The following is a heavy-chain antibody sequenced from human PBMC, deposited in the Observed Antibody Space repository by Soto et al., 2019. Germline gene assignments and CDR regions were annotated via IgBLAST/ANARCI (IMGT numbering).Heavy chain of an antibody. V-gene: IGHV4-61*01. CDR2: IFFTGSA. CDR3: ARDGHGMDV. CDR1: GGSVSTGSYD. Sequence: NLPETLSLTCTVSGGSVSTGSYDWSWIRQPPGKGLEWIGKIFFTGSAHYNPSLRNRVTMSVDTSKDQFSLTLTSVTAADTAVYYCARDGHGMDVWGQGTTVTVSS. J-gene: IGHJ6*02.